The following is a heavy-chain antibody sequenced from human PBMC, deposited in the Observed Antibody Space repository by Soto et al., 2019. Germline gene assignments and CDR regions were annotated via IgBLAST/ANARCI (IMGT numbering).Heavy chain of an antibody. CDR3: ARSSLGLGYCSGGSCYGYYMDV. D-gene: IGHD2-15*01. V-gene: IGHV1-69*13. CDR1: GGTFSSYA. J-gene: IGHJ6*03. Sequence: SVKVSCKASGGTFSSYAISRVRQAPGQGLEWMGGIIPIFGTANYAQKFQGRVTITADESTSTAYMELRSPRSDDTAVYYCARSSLGLGYCSGGSCYGYYMDVWGKGTTVTVSS. CDR2: IIPIFGTA.